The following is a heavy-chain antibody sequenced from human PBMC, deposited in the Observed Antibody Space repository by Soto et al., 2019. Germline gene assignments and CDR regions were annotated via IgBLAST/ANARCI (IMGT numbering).Heavy chain of an antibody. J-gene: IGHJ5*02. Sequence: ASVKVSCKASGYTFTSYDINWVRQATGQGLEWKGWMNPNSGNTGYAQKFQGRVTMTRNTSISTAYMELSSLRSEDTAVNYCARGHSRQWTIFGVVIPNNWFDPWGQGTLVTVSS. CDR2: MNPNSGNT. V-gene: IGHV1-8*01. CDR3: ARGHSRQWTIFGVVIPNNWFDP. D-gene: IGHD3-3*01. CDR1: GYTFTSYD.